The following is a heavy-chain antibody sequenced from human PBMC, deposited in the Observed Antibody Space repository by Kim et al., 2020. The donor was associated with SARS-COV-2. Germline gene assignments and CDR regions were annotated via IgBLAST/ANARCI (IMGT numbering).Heavy chain of an antibody. CDR3: ARANGYSGYHDAFDI. J-gene: IGHJ3*02. V-gene: IGHV1-2*04. CDR2: INPNSGGT. Sequence: ASVKVSCKASGYTFTGYYMHWVRQAPGQGLEWMGWINPNSGGTNYAQKFQGWVTMTRDTSISTAYMELSRLRSDDTAVYYCARANGYSGYHDAFDIWGQGTMVTVSS. D-gene: IGHD5-12*01. CDR1: GYTFTGYY.